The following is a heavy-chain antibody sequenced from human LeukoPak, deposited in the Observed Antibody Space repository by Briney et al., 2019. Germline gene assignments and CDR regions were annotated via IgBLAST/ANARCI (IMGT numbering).Heavy chain of an antibody. J-gene: IGHJ4*02. Sequence: ETLSLTCTVSGYSISSGYYWGWIRQPPGKWLEWVSGINWNGGSTGYADSVKGRFTISRDNAKNSLYLQMNNLRAEDTAVYYCARGRGGAGDYWGQGTLVTVSS. CDR3: ARGRGGAGDY. D-gene: IGHD2-21*01. CDR1: GYSISSGYY. V-gene: IGHV3-20*04. CDR2: INWNGGST.